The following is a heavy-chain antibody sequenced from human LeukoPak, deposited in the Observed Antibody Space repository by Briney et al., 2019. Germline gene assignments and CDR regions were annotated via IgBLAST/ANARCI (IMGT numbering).Heavy chain of an antibody. D-gene: IGHD6-19*01. CDR3: ARTSVGSDAYYYYGMDV. CDR1: GGTFSSYA. CDR2: IIPILGIA. V-gene: IGHV1-69*04. J-gene: IGHJ6*02. Sequence: ASVKVSCKASGGTFSSYAISWVRPPPAQGVEWMGRIIPILGIANYAQKFQGRVTITADKSTSTDYMEMSSLRSEDTAVYYCARTSVGSDAYYYYGMDVWGQGTTVTVSS.